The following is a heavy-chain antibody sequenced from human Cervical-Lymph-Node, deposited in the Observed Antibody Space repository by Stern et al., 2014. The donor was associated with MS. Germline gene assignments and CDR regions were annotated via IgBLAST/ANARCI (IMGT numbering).Heavy chain of an antibody. D-gene: IGHD1-1*01. CDR3: ARASTTANNYYDGVDV. Sequence: QVQLGQSGAEVKNPGASVKVSCKASGYTFTDYYMQWMRQAPGQGLEGMGWINPNNGGTKSAQKFQGWVTMTRDTSTSTAYMELSRLRSDDTAIYYCARASTTANNYYDGVDVWGQGTTVTVTS. V-gene: IGHV1-2*04. J-gene: IGHJ6*02. CDR1: GYTFTDYY. CDR2: INPNNGGT.